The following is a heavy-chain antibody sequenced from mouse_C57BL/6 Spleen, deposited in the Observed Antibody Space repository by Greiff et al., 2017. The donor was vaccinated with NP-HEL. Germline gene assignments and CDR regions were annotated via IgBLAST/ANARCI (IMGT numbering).Heavy chain of an antibody. CDR3: ARVMDYRDGFAY. V-gene: IGHV1-64*01. J-gene: IGHJ3*01. D-gene: IGHD2-14*01. CDR1: GYTLTSYW. CDR2: IHPNSGST. Sequence: VQLQQPGAELVKPGASVKLSCKASGYTLTSYWMHWVKQRPGQGLEWIGMIHPNSGSTNYNEKFKSKATLTVDKSSSTAYMQLSSLTSEDSAVYYCARVMDYRDGFAYWGQGTLVTVSA.